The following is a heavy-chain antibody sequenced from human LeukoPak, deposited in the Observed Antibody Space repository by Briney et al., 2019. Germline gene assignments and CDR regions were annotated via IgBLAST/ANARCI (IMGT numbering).Heavy chain of an antibody. CDR1: GFTFSNAW. D-gene: IGHD2-15*01. J-gene: IGHJ4*02. V-gene: IGHV3-33*08. CDR2: IWYDGSNK. CDR3: AREQGFGGYCSGGSCHEFGY. Sequence: PGGSLRLSCAASGFTFSNAWMNWVRQAPGKGLEWVAVIWYDGSNKYYADSVKGRFTISRDNSKNTLYLQMNSLRAEDTAVYYCAREQGFGGYCSGGSCHEFGYWGQGTLVTVSS.